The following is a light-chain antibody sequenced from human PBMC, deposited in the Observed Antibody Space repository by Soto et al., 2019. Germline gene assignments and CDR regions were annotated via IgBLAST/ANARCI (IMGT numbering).Light chain of an antibody. J-gene: IGKJ5*01. V-gene: IGKV1-39*01. CDR1: QSISKY. Sequence: DIQMTQSPSSLSASVGDRVIITCRASQSISKYLNWYQQKPGKAPKLLIYAASRLQSGVSSKFSGSGSGRDFTLKIINRQRDDFATYYCLQSYVAPMPFGQATQREIX. CDR3: LQSYVAPMP. CDR2: AAS.